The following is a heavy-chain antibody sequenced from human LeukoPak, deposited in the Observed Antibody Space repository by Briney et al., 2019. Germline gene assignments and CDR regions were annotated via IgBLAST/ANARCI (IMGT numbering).Heavy chain of an antibody. D-gene: IGHD2-15*01. J-gene: IGHJ6*02. V-gene: IGHV1-8*01. Sequence: GASVKVSCKASGYTFTSYDINWVRQATGQGLEWMGWMNPNSGNTGYAQKFQGRVTMTRNTSISTAYMELSSLRSEDTAVYYCAGEGVVVVAATPYYYYGMDVWGQGTTVTVSS. CDR1: GYTFTSYD. CDR3: AGEGVVVVAATPYYYYGMDV. CDR2: MNPNSGNT.